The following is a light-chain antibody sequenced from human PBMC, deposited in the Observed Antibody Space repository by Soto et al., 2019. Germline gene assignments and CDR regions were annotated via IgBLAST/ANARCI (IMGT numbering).Light chain of an antibody. CDR2: EVS. CDR3: CSYASSSTYV. V-gene: IGLV2-23*02. Sequence: QSALTQPASVSGSPGQSVTISCTGTSTNVGTYQAISWYQQHPGKAPKLILYEVSQRPSGVSDRFSGSKSGNTASLTISGLQAEDEADYHCCSYASSSTYVFATGTKLTVL. J-gene: IGLJ1*01. CDR1: STNVGTYQA.